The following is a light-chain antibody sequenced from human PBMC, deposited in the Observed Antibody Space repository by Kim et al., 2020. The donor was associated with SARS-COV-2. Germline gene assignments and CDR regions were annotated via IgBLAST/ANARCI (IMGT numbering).Light chain of an antibody. V-gene: IGKV2D-29*01. CDR2: EVS. J-gene: IGKJ1*01. Sequence: PASISCKASQSLLHSDGKTYFYWYLQKPGQPPQLLIYEVSNRFSGVPDKFTGSGSGTDFTMEISRVEAEDVGVYYCMQSMQVTWTFGQGTKVDIK. CDR3: MQSMQVTWT. CDR1: QSLLHSDGKTY.